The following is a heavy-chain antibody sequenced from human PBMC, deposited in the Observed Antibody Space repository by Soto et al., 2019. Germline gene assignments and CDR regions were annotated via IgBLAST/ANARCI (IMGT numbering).Heavy chain of an antibody. CDR1: RGTQNRYS. J-gene: IGHJ6*02. CDR2: IIGIFGKT. Sequence: GAPVKVSSEASRGTQNRYSFCWVGHGPGKRRQWMGGIIGIFGKTDYAQKFQGRLTIAADASTSTVYMELSSLSSEDTAVYYCARGKWITSDWGPTRENYYEMDVWGQGTTVTVSS. V-gene: IGHV1-69*13. D-gene: IGHD7-27*01. CDR3: ARGKWITSDWGPTRENYYEMDV.